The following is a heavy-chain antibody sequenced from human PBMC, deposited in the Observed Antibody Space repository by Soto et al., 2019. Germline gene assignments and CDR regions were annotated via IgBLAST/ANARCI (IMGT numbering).Heavy chain of an antibody. Sequence: ETLSLTCTVSGGSVSSSGNYWGWIRQPPGKGLEWIGSIYYSGSTYYNPSLKSRVTTSVDTSKNQFSLKLSSVTAADTAVYYCAGGRGDYYYGMDVWGQGTTVTVSS. V-gene: IGHV4-39*01. CDR3: AGGRGDYYYGMDV. CDR1: GGSVSSSGNY. D-gene: IGHD3-10*01. CDR2: IYYSGST. J-gene: IGHJ6*02.